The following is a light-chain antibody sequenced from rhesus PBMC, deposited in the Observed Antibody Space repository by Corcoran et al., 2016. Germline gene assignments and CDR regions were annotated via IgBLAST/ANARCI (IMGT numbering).Light chain of an antibody. V-gene: IGKV1-25*01. Sequence: DIQMTQAPSSVSASVGDRVTITCRASQGISSNLAWYQQKPGKAPKLLIYYATALRSGVPSRFSGSGYGTEFTLTINSLQPEDFATYFCQQYNSLLTFGGGTKVEIK. CDR2: YAT. CDR3: QQYNSLLT. J-gene: IGKJ4*01. CDR1: QGISSN.